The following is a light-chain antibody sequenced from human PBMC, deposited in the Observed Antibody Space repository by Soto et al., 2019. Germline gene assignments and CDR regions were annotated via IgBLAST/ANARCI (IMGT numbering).Light chain of an antibody. V-gene: IGKV3-20*01. CDR1: QSVSSY. CDR2: GAS. CDR3: QQYRMSPNT. Sequence: IVLTQSPATLSLSPGERATLSCRASQSVSSYLAWYQLRPGQAPRLLIYGASTRATGIPDRFSGSGSGTDFSLTIRGLKPEDFAVYYCQQYRMSPNTFGQGTRLEI. J-gene: IGKJ5*01.